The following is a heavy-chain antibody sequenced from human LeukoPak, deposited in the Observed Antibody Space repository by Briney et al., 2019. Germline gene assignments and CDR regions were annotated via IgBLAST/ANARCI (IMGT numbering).Heavy chain of an antibody. D-gene: IGHD3-9*01. Sequence: GGSLRLSCAASGFTFSSYAMPWVRQAPGKGLEWVAVISYDGSNKYYAGSVKGRFTISRDNSKNTLYLQMNSLRAEDTAVYYCAREHNEYDILTGYPDRVFDYWGQGTLVTVSS. CDR3: AREHNEYDILTGYPDRVFDY. CDR1: GFTFSSYA. V-gene: IGHV3-30-3*01. J-gene: IGHJ4*02. CDR2: ISYDGSNK.